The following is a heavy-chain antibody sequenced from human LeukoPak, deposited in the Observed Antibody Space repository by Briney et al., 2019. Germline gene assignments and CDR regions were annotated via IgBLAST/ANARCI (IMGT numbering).Heavy chain of an antibody. D-gene: IGHD2-15*01. V-gene: IGHV1-69*13. Sequence: PMASVKVSCKASGYTFTSYGISWVRQAPGQGLEWMGGIIPIFGTANYAQKFQGRVTITADESTSTAYMELSSLRSEDTAVYYCARYCSGGSCSDWGQGTLVTVSS. CDR1: GYTFTSYG. CDR3: ARYCSGGSCSD. CDR2: IIPIFGTA. J-gene: IGHJ4*02.